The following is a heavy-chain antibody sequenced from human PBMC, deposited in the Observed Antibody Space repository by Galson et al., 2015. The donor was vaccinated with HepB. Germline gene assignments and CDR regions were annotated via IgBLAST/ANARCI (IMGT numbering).Heavy chain of an antibody. CDR2: ISYDVSHE. D-gene: IGHD3-16*01. Sequence: SLRLSCAASGFIFSEYSIHWVRQAPGKGLEWVSAISYDVSHEFYADSVKGRFTISRDSSKNMLYLQMNSLRAEDTAIYYCAREWTYVNEDVWGQGTLVTVSS. J-gene: IGHJ4*01. CDR3: AREWTYVNEDV. CDR1: GFIFSEYS. V-gene: IGHV3-30*03.